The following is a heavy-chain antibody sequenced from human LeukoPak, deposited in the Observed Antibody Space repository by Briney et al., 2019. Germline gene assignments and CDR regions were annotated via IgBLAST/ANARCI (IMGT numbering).Heavy chain of an antibody. CDR3: ARLSINGDYAWY. Sequence: SETLSLTCAVSGYSISSGYYWGWIRQPPGKGLEWIGRIYHSGSTYSTPSLKSRVTISVDTSKNQFSLKLSSVTAADTAVYYCARLSINGDYAWYWGQGALVTVSS. D-gene: IGHD4-17*01. J-gene: IGHJ4*02. CDR2: IYHSGST. V-gene: IGHV4-38-2*01. CDR1: GYSISSGYY.